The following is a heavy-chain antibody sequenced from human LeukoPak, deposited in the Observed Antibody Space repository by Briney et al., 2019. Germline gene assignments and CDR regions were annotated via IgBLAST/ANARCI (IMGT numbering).Heavy chain of an antibody. Sequence: GGSLRLSCAASGFTFSSYEMNWVRQAPGKGLEWVSYISSSGSTIYYADSVKGRFTISRDNAKNTLSLQMNSLRAEDTAVYYCARGLSGYSSSLGYWGQGTLVTVSS. J-gene: IGHJ4*02. D-gene: IGHD6-6*01. CDR1: GFTFSSYE. CDR3: ARGLSGYSSSLGY. V-gene: IGHV3-48*03. CDR2: ISSSGSTI.